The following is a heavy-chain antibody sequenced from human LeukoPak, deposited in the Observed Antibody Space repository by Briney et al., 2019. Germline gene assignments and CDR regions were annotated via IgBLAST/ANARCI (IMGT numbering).Heavy chain of an antibody. CDR2: IKQDGSEK. Sequence: GGSLRLSCAASGFTFSSYWMSWVRQAPGKGREWVANIKQDGSEKYYVDSVKGRFTISRDNAKNSLYLQMTRLRAEDTAVYYCARDPAGYCSSTSCFGYFDYWGQGTLVTVSS. CDR1: GFTFSSYW. V-gene: IGHV3-7*03. D-gene: IGHD2-2*01. J-gene: IGHJ4*02. CDR3: ARDPAGYCSSTSCFGYFDY.